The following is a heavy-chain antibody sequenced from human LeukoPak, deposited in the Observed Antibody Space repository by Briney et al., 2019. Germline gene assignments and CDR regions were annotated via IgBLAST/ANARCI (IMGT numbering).Heavy chain of an antibody. CDR1: GFTFSSYA. Sequence: TGGSLRLSCAASGFTFSSYAMSWVRQAPGRGLEWVSAISGSGGSTYYADSVKGRFTISRDSSKNTLYLQMNSLRAEDTAVYCCAMTRDGYNLDFDYWGQGTLFTVSS. D-gene: IGHD5-24*01. CDR2: ISGSGGST. J-gene: IGHJ4*02. CDR3: AMTRDGYNLDFDY. V-gene: IGHV3-23*01.